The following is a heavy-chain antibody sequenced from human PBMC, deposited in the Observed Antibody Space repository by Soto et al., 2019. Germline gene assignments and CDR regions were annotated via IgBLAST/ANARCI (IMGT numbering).Heavy chain of an antibody. V-gene: IGHV3-48*03. CDR2: VTNSGSVT. J-gene: IGHJ4*02. CDR1: GFTFRTYD. Sequence: EVQLIESGGGLVQPGGSLRLSCAASGFTFRTYDMVWVRQAPGKGLECISYVTNSGSVTSYADSVKGRFTVSRDNAKNSLYLQMNSLRDEDTAVYYCARGATAVDYWGQGTLVTVSS. CDR3: ARGATAVDY.